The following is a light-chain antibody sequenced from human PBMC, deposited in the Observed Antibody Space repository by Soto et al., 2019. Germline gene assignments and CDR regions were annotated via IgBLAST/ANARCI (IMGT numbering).Light chain of an antibody. CDR2: GAS. Sequence: EIGLTQSPATLSFSPGERATLSCRASESVSSSYFAWYQQKPAQAPRLLIYGASSRATGIPDRFSGSGSGTDFTLTISRLEPEDFAVYYCQQYGSSPPYTFGQGTKLEIK. CDR1: ESVSSSY. V-gene: IGKV3-20*01. J-gene: IGKJ2*01. CDR3: QQYGSSPPYT.